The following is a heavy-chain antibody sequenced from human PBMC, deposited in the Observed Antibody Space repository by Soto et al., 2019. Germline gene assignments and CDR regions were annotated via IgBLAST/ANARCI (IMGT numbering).Heavy chain of an antibody. CDR3: AKGRGGSGSLTPRVDF. J-gene: IGHJ4*02. CDR1: GFTFNNYA. Sequence: EVQLLESGGGLVQPGGSLRLSCAASGFTFNNYAMTWFRQAPGKGLEWVPAISGGGDTTSYADSVKARFTVSRDGSKNTLYLQMSGLRAEDSALYYCAKGRGGSGSLTPRVDFWGQGTLVTVSS. V-gene: IGHV3-23*01. CDR2: ISGGGDTT. D-gene: IGHD3-10*01.